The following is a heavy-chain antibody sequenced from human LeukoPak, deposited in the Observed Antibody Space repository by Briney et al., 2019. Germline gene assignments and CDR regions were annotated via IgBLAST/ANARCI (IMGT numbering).Heavy chain of an antibody. J-gene: IGHJ4*02. CDR1: GFTFSSYS. Sequence: QPGGSLRLSCAASGFTFSSYSMNWVRQAPGKGLEWVSYISSSGSTIYYADSVKGRFTISRDNAKNSLYLQMNSLRAEDTAVYYCASEGVVVPAAKDYWGQGTLVTVSS. CDR3: ASEGVVVPAAKDY. CDR2: ISSSGSTI. V-gene: IGHV3-48*04. D-gene: IGHD2-2*01.